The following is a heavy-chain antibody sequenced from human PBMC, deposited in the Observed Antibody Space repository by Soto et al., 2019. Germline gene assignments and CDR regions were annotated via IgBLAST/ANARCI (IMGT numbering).Heavy chain of an antibody. J-gene: IGHJ1*01. Sequence: EVQLVESGGGLVQPGGSLRLSCAASGFTVSSNYMSWVRQAPGKGLEWVSVIYSGGSTYYADSVKGRFTISRDNSKNTLYLQMNSLRAEDTAVYYCARDSGYGADYFQHWGQGTLVTVSS. V-gene: IGHV3-66*01. CDR2: IYSGGST. CDR3: ARDSGYGADYFQH. D-gene: IGHD3-22*01. CDR1: GFTVSSNY.